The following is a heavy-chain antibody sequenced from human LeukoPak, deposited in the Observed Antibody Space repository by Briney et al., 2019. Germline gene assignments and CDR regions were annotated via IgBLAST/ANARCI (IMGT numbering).Heavy chain of an antibody. Sequence: ASVKVSCKASGGTFSSYAISWVRQAPGQGLEWMGGIIPIFGTANCAQKFQGRVTITADESTSAAYMELSSLRSEDTAVYYCARFADILTGYYDWGQGTLVTVSS. CDR2: IIPIFGTA. CDR3: ARFADILTGYYD. V-gene: IGHV1-69*13. J-gene: IGHJ4*02. D-gene: IGHD3-9*01. CDR1: GGTFSSYA.